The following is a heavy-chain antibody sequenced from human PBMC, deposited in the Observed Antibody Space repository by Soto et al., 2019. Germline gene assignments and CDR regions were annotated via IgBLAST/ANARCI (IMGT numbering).Heavy chain of an antibody. V-gene: IGHV3-23*01. Sequence: GGSLRLSSAASGFTFSSYAMGWVRQGPGKGLEWVAVVSIGGSTHYADSVRGRFTISRDNSKNTLSLQMNSLTAEDTAVYFCAKRRGAGGHFDYWGQGALVTVSS. CDR2: VSIGGST. J-gene: IGHJ4*02. CDR1: GFTFSSYA. CDR3: AKRRGAGGHFDY. D-gene: IGHD2-15*01.